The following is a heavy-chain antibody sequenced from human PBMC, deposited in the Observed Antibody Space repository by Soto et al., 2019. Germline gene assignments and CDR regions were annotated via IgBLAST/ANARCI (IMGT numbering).Heavy chain of an antibody. J-gene: IGHJ6*02. CDR2: IIPILGIA. D-gene: IGHD3-10*01. V-gene: IGHV1-69*02. CDR1: GGTFSSYT. Sequence: QVQLVQSGAEVKKPGSSVKVSCKASGGTFSSYTISWVRQAPGQGLEWMGRIIPILGIANYAQKFQGRVTITADKSTSTVYMELRSLRSEDTAVYYCATVRGVPDLNGMDVWGQGTTVTVSS. CDR3: ATVRGVPDLNGMDV.